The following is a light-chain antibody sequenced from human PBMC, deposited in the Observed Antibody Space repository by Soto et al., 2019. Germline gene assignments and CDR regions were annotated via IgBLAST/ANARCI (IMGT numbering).Light chain of an antibody. CDR1: SSDIGGYNY. CDR3: SAFTSSTTLA. J-gene: IGLJ3*02. CDR2: EVS. V-gene: IGLV2-14*01. Sequence: QSVSVSGSPGQSITISCTGTSSDIGGYNYVSWYQQHPGKAPKLMIYEVSNRPSGVSNRFSGSKSGNAASLTISGLQAEDEADYYCSAFTSSTTLAFGGGTKLTVL.